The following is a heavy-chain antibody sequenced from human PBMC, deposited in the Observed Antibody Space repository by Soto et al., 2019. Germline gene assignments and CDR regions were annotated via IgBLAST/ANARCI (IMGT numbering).Heavy chain of an antibody. CDR2: ISAYNGNT. V-gene: IGHV1-18*01. Sequence: QVQLVQSGAEVKKPGASVKVSCKASGYTFTSYGISWVRQAPGQGLEWMGWISAYNGNTNHAQKLQGRDTITTHTSTSTAYMELRSLRSDDTAVYYCAREMGATYVYAFDIWGQGTMVTVSS. CDR1: GYTFTSYG. D-gene: IGHD1-26*01. CDR3: AREMGATYVYAFDI. J-gene: IGHJ3*02.